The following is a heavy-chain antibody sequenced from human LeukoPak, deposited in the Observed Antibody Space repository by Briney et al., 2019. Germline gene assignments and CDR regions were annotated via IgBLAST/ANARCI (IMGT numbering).Heavy chain of an antibody. CDR3: ARTPYCSGGSCRRYYFDY. Sequence: ASVKVSCKASGGTFSSYAISWVRQAPGQGPEWMGWMDPNSGNTVYAQKFQGRVTMTRNTSISTAYMELSSLRSEDTAVYYCARTPYCSGGSCRRYYFDYWGQGTLVTVSS. V-gene: IGHV1-8*02. CDR1: GGTFSSYA. J-gene: IGHJ4*02. D-gene: IGHD2-15*01. CDR2: MDPNSGNT.